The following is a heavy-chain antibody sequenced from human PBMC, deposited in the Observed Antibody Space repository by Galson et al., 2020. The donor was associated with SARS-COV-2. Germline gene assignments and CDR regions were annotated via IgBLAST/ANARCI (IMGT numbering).Heavy chain of an antibody. J-gene: IGHJ3*02. CDR2: ISHSGGT. Sequence: SETLSLTCAVSGTSISSGSYSWNWIRQPPGKGLEWIGYISHSGGTYYNPSLKSRVTISGDRSKNQFSLRLSSVTAADTAVYYCAGLHYGDGAREACDIWGPGT. CDR1: GTSISSGSYS. D-gene: IGHD4-17*01. V-gene: IGHV4-30-2*01. CDR3: AGLHYGDGAREACDI.